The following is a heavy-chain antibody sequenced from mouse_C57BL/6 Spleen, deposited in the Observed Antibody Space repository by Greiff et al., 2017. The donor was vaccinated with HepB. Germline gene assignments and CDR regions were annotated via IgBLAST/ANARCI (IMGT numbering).Heavy chain of an antibody. Sequence: EVQGVESGGGLVQPGGSMKLSCVASGFTFSNYWMNWVRQSPEKGLEWVAQIRLKSDNYATHYAESVKGRFTISRDDSKSSVYLQMNNLRAEDTGIYYCTGLYDYERRWYFDVCGTGTTVTVSS. CDR3: TGLYDYERRWYFDV. V-gene: IGHV6-3*01. D-gene: IGHD2-4*01. CDR2: IRLKSDNYAT. J-gene: IGHJ1*03. CDR1: GFTFSNYW.